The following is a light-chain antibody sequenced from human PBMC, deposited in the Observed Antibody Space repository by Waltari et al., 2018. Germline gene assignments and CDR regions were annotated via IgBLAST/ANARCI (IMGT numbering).Light chain of an antibody. J-gene: IGLJ2*01. CDR3: SSYISSSTLEL. CDR2: DVS. Sequence: QSALTQPASVSGSPGPPITISCTGTSSDVGTYNYVSWYQQHPGKAPKLMIFDVSIRPSGVSNRFSGSKSGNTASLTSSGLQAEDEADYYCSSYISSSTLELFGGGTSLTVL. V-gene: IGLV2-14*03. CDR1: SSDVGTYNY.